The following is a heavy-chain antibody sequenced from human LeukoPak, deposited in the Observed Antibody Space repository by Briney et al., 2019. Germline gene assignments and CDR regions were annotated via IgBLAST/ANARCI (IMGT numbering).Heavy chain of an antibody. CDR3: AKGASIEVAGTLDY. V-gene: IGHV3-9*01. J-gene: IGHJ4*02. CDR2: ISWNSGSI. CDR1: GFTFDDYA. D-gene: IGHD6-19*01. Sequence: GGSLRLSCAVSGFTFDDYAMHWVRQAPGKGLEWVSGISWNSGSIDYADSVKGRFTISRDNAKNSLYLQMNSLRAEDTALYYCAKGASIEVAGTLDYWGQGTLVTVSS.